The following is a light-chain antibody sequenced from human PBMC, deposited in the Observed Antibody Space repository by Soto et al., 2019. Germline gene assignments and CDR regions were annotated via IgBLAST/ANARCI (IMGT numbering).Light chain of an antibody. J-gene: IGLJ3*02. V-gene: IGLV1-47*02. CDR1: SSNIGSNY. CDR3: AAWDDSLSGLWV. Sequence: QSALTQPPSASGTPGQRVTISCSGSSSNIGSNYVYWYQHLPGTAPKLIIFSNNERPSGVPDRFSGSKSGTSASLAISGLRSEDEADYYCAAWDDSLSGLWVFGGGTKLTVL. CDR2: SNN.